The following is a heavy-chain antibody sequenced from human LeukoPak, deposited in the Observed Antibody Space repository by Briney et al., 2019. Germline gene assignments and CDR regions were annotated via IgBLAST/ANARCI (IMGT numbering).Heavy chain of an antibody. CDR2: ISSSGSTI. CDR1: GFSFSSYE. V-gene: IGHV3-48*03. Sequence: GGSLRLSCVASGFSFSSYEMNWVRQAPGKGLEWVSYISSSGSTIYYADSVKGRFTISRDNAKNSLYLQMNSLRAEDTAVYYCARVRGTMHDCWGQGTLVTVSS. J-gene: IGHJ4*02. CDR3: ARVRGTMHDC. D-gene: IGHD3-10*01.